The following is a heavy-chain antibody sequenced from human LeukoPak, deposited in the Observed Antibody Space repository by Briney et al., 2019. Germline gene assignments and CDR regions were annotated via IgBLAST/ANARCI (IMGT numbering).Heavy chain of an antibody. CDR3: ARGRRRGYYFDY. D-gene: IGHD1-1*01. CDR1: GFTFSSYS. Sequence: GGSLRLSCAASGFTFSSYSMNWVRQAPGKGLEWVSYISSCSSTIYYADSVKGRFTISRDNAKNSLYLQMNSLRAEDTAVYYCARGRRRGYYFDYWGQGTLVTVSS. V-gene: IGHV3-48*01. J-gene: IGHJ4*02. CDR2: ISSCSSTI.